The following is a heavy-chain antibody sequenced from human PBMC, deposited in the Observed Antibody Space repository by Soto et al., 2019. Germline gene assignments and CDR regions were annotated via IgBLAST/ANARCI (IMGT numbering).Heavy chain of an antibody. CDR2: ISWNSGSI. J-gene: IGHJ3*02. V-gene: IGHV3-9*01. CDR1: GFTFDDYA. Sequence: GGSLRLSYAASGFTFDDYAMHWVRQAPGKGLEWVSGISWNSGSIGYADSVKGRFTISRDNAKNSLYLQMNSLRAEDTALYYCAKVRFSGSYYDAFDIWGQGTMVTVSS. CDR3: AKVRFSGSYYDAFDI. D-gene: IGHD1-26*01.